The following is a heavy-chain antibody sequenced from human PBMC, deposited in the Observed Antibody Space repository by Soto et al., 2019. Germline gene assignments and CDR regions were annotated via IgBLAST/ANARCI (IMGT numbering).Heavy chain of an antibody. V-gene: IGHV3-21*01. Sequence: PGGSLRLSCAASGFTFSSYSMTWVRQAPGRGLEWVSSISSHSNYIYYADSVKGRFTISRDNAKNSLYLQLNGLRAEDSAVYYCARAPSIEGYSYGLRHFDYWGQGTLVTVSS. D-gene: IGHD5-18*01. CDR1: GFTFSSYS. CDR2: ISSHSNYI. J-gene: IGHJ4*02. CDR3: ARAPSIEGYSYGLRHFDY.